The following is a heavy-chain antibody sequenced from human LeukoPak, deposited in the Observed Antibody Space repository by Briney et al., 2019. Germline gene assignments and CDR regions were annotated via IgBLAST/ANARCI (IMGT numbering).Heavy chain of an antibody. D-gene: IGHD2-2*01. CDR2: ISHDGSNK. V-gene: IGHV3-30-3*01. J-gene: IGHJ1*01. CDR3: TRAASDCSSTSCFTRYFQH. CDR1: GFTFSSYA. Sequence: GGSLRLSCAASGFTFSSYAMHWVRQAPGKGLEWVAVISHDGSNKYYADSVKGRFTISRDNSKNTLYLQMNSLRAEDTAVYYCTRAASDCSSTSCFTRYFQHWGQGTLVTVSS.